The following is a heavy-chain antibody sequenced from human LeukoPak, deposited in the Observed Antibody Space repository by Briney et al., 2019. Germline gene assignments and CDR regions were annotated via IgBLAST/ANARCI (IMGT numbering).Heavy chain of an antibody. V-gene: IGHV3-30*03. CDR3: ARDRSRAGTLDY. Sequence: GGSLRLSCAASGFTFSSYGMHWVRQAPGKGLEWVAVISYDGSNKYYADSVKGRFTISRDNSKNTLYLQMNSLRAEDTAVYYCARDRSRAGTLDYWGQGTLVTVSS. J-gene: IGHJ4*02. D-gene: IGHD1-7*01. CDR1: GFTFSSYG. CDR2: ISYDGSNK.